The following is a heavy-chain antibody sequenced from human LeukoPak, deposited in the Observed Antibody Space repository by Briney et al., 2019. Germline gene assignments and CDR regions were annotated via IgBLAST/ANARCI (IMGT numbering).Heavy chain of an antibody. CDR1: GFTFSSYA. CDR2: ISRSDSTI. D-gene: IGHD6-19*01. J-gene: IGHJ5*01. Sequence: GSLRLSCAASGFTFSSYAMSWVRQAPGKGLEWVSYISRSDSTIYYADSVKGRFTISRDNAKNSLYLQMNSLRAEDTAVYYCARDREQWLGRRWFDSWGQGTLVTVSS. V-gene: IGHV3-48*04. CDR3: ARDREQWLGRRWFDS.